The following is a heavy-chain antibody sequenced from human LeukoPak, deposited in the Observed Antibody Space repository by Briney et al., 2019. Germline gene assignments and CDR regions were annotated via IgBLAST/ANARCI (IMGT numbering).Heavy chain of an antibody. V-gene: IGHV1-69*05. CDR2: IIPIFGTA. Sequence: GASVKVSCKASRATFSSYAISWVRQAPGQGLEWMGRIIPIFGTANYAQKFQGRVTITTDESTSTAYMELSSLRSEDTAVYYCARDGEMGATRYWGQGTLVTVSA. D-gene: IGHD1-26*01. J-gene: IGHJ4*02. CDR1: RATFSSYA. CDR3: ARDGEMGATRY.